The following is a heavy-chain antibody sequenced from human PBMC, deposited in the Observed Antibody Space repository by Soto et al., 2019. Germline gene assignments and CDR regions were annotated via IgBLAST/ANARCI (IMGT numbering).Heavy chain of an antibody. CDR2: LHYSGSA. CDR1: GASISSFS. Sequence: QVQLQESGPGLVKPSETLSLTCTVSGASISSFSWSWIRQPPGKGLEWVGYLHYSGSAIYNPSLKSRVTISAEASKNQFPLKLGTVTAEDTAVYYCARRNGQYCSGCTCYLYFDPWGRGTLVAVSS. V-gene: IGHV4-59*08. CDR3: ARRNGQYCSGCTCYLYFDP. J-gene: IGHJ5*02. D-gene: IGHD2-15*01.